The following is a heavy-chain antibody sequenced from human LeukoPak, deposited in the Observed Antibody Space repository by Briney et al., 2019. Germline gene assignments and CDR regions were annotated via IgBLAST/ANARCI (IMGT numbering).Heavy chain of an antibody. V-gene: IGHV4-61*02. Sequence: PSQTLSLTCTASGGSISSGSYYWSWIRQPAGKGLEWIGRIYTSGSTNYNPSLKSRVTISVDTSKNQFSLKLSSVTAADTAVYYCARVSSGWDRNYYYMDVWGKGTTVTVSS. CDR2: IYTSGST. CDR3: ARVSSGWDRNYYYMDV. CDR1: GGSISSGSYY. D-gene: IGHD6-19*01. J-gene: IGHJ6*03.